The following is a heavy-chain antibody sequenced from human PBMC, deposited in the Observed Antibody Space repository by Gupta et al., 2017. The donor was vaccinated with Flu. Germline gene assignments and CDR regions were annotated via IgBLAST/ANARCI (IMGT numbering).Heavy chain of an antibody. CDR3: ARDPAPTATVPNFDY. V-gene: IGHV3-33*01. Sequence: YGMHWVRQAPGKGLEWVAVIWYDGSNKYYADSVKGRFTISRDNSKNTLYLQMNSLRAEDTAVYYCARDPAPTATVPNFDYWGQGTLVTVSS. J-gene: IGHJ4*02. CDR1: YG. D-gene: IGHD4-17*01. CDR2: IWYDGSNK.